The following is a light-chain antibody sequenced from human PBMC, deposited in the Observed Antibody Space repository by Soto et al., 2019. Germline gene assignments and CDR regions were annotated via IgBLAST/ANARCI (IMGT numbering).Light chain of an antibody. CDR3: QQSYSTPIT. V-gene: IGKV3-20*01. CDR2: GAS. CDR1: QSVSSSY. Sequence: EIVLTQSPGTLSLSPGERATLSCRSSQSVSSSYLAWYQQKPGQAPRLLIYGASSRATGIPDRFSADGSGTDFTLTIRSLQPEDFATYYCQQSYSTPITFGQGTRLEIK. J-gene: IGKJ5*01.